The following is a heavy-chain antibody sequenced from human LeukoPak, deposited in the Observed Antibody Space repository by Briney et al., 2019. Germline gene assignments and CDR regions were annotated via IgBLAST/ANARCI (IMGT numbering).Heavy chain of an antibody. CDR1: GLNLRRFA. Sequence: PGGSLRLSCAASGLNLRRFAMHWVRQAPGKGLEYVSATSGDGGTTFCASSLQGRCTISRDNSNQMVYLQLGSLKIEDMGLYYCARVDTRLGGAFDVWGQGTMVTVSP. V-gene: IGHV3-64*01. CDR2: TSGDGGTT. J-gene: IGHJ3*01. CDR3: ARVDTRLGGAFDV. D-gene: IGHD3-16*01.